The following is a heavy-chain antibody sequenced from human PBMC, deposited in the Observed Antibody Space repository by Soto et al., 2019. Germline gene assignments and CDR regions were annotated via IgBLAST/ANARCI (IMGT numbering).Heavy chain of an antibody. CDR1: GNSFTTYY. CDR2: INPSGGRT. J-gene: IGHJ4*02. CDR3: AGLYHYDSSGYYDY. D-gene: IGHD3-22*01. V-gene: IGHV1-46*01. Sequence: ASVKVSCKSSGNSFTTYYMHWVRQAPGQGLEWMGIINPSGGRTTYAQKFQGRVTMTRDTSTSTFHMELSSLTSEDTAVYYCAGLYHYDSSGYYDYWGQGTLVTVSS.